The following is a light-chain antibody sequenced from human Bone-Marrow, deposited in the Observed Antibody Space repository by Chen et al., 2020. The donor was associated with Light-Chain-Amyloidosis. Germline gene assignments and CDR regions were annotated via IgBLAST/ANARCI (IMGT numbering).Light chain of an antibody. J-gene: IGLJ2*01. Sequence: QSALTQPASVSGSPGQSITISCTGTSSDVGGYNYVSWYQQHPGKAPKLMIYDVSNRPSGVSNPFSGSKSGNTASLTISGLQAEDEADYYCNSYTSSSTLVFGGGTKLTVL. CDR1: SSDVGGYNY. CDR2: DVS. V-gene: IGLV2-14*03. CDR3: NSYTSSSTLV.